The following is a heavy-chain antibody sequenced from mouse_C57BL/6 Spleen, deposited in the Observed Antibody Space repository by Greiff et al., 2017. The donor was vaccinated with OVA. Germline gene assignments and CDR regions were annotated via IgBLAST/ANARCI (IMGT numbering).Heavy chain of an antibody. CDR3: ARFYYGSSYHFDY. J-gene: IGHJ2*01. CDR1: GYTFTSYW. CDR2: IYPSDSET. Sequence: VQLQQPGAELVRPGSSVKLSCKASGYTFTSYWMDWVKQRPEQGLEWIGNIYPSDSETHYNQQFKDKATLTVDKSSSTAYMQLSSLTSEDSAVYYCARFYYGSSYHFDYGGQGTTLTVSS. V-gene: IGHV1-61*01. D-gene: IGHD1-1*01.